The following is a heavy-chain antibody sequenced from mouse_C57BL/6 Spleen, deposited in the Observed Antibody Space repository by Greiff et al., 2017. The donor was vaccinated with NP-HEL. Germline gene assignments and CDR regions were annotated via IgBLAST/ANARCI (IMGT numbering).Heavy chain of an antibody. J-gene: IGHJ4*01. CDR2: IDPSDSET. V-gene: IGHV1-52*01. D-gene: IGHD2-5*01. Sequence: VQLQQPGAELVRPGSSVKLSCKASGYTFTSYWMHCVKQRPIQGLDWIGNIDPSDSETHYNQKFKDKATLTVDKSSSTAYMQLSSLTSEDSAVYYCARNSNYGMDFWGQGTSVTVSS. CDR3: ARNSNYGMDF. CDR1: GYTFTSYW.